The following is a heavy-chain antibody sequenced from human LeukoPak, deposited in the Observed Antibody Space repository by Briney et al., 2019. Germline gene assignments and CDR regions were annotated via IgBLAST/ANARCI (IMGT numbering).Heavy chain of an antibody. J-gene: IGHJ4*02. Sequence: GGSLRLSCAASGFTFSSYAMHWVRQAPGKGLEWVAVISYDGSNKYYADSVKGRFTISRDNSKNTLYLQMNSLRAEDTAVYYCARDQDGVGAPGYSDYWGQGTLVTVSS. D-gene: IGHD1-26*01. V-gene: IGHV3-30*04. CDR3: ARDQDGVGAPGYSDY. CDR2: ISYDGSNK. CDR1: GFTFSSYA.